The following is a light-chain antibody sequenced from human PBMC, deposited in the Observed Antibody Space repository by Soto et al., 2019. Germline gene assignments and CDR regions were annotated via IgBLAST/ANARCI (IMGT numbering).Light chain of an antibody. CDR3: HQYDKLPFT. Sequence: DIQMTQSPSSLSASVGDRVTITCQASQDISNSLKWYQQKPGKAPHLLLYDASNLETGVPSRFSGSRSGRDYTFTISSLEPEDLASDYYHQYDKLPFTFGGGTKAESK. V-gene: IGKV1-33*01. CDR2: DAS. J-gene: IGKJ4*01. CDR1: QDISNS.